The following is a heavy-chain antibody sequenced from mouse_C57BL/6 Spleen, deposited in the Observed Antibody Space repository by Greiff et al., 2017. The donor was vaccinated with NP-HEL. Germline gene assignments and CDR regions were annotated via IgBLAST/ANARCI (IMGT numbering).Heavy chain of an antibody. CDR1: GFNIKDDY. CDR2: IDPENGDT. CDR3: TTWLDSSGYGFAY. V-gene: IGHV14-4*01. D-gene: IGHD3-2*02. J-gene: IGHJ3*01. Sequence: EVQLQQSGAELVRPGASVKLSCTASGFNIKDDYMHWGKQRPEQGLEWIGWIDPENGDTEYASKFQGKATITADTSSNTAYLQLSSLTSEDTAVYYCTTWLDSSGYGFAYWGQGTLVTVSA.